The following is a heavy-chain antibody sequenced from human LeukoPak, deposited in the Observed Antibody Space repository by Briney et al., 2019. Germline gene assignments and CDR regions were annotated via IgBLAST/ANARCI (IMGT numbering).Heavy chain of an antibody. J-gene: IGHJ4*02. V-gene: IGHV4-34*01. D-gene: IGHD1-26*01. Sequence: SETLSLTCAAYGGSFSGYYWSWIRQPPGKGLEWIGEIIHNGSPSYNPSLKSRVTISVDTAKSQFSLKLKSVTAADTAVYYCVRGRWVGHSPFGYWSQGALVTVSS. CDR3: VRGRWVGHSPFGY. CDR1: GGSFSGYY. CDR2: IIHNGSP.